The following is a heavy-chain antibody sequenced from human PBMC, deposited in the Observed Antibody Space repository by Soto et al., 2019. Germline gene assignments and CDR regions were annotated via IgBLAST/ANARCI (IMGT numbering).Heavy chain of an antibody. V-gene: IGHV3-7*03. CDR2: IKQDGSEK. CDR1: GFTFSSYW. J-gene: IGHJ4*02. Sequence: GGSLRLSCAASGFTFSSYWLSWVRQAPGKGLEWVANIKQDGSEKYYVDSVKGRFTISRDNAKNSLYLQMNSLRAEDTAVYYCARAPWVAVAGFDYWGQGTLVTVSS. D-gene: IGHD6-19*01. CDR3: ARAPWVAVAGFDY.